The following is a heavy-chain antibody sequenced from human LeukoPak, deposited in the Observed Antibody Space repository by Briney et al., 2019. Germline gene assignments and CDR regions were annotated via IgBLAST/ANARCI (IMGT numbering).Heavy chain of an antibody. Sequence: PSETLSLTCTVSGSSISSSYWTWIRQVPGTGLEWIGYISNSGYTSYNPSLKSRVTISLDTSKNQFSLKLSSVTAADTAVYYCARLYSGSYYGPLDYWGQGTLVTVSS. CDR1: GSSISSSY. CDR2: ISNSGYT. J-gene: IGHJ4*02. CDR3: ARLYSGSYYGPLDY. V-gene: IGHV4-59*01. D-gene: IGHD1-26*01.